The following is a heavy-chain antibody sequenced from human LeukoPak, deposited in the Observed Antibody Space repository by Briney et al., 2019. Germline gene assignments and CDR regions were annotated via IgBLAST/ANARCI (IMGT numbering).Heavy chain of an antibody. D-gene: IGHD2-15*01. CDR2: ISSSSSYI. CDR1: GFTFSSYW. CDR3: AREGRSGYCSGGSCYDYYYYYYMDV. V-gene: IGHV3-21*01. J-gene: IGHJ6*03. Sequence: GGSLRLSCAASGFTFSSYWMHWVRQAPGKGLEWVSSISSSSSYIYYADSVKGRFTTSRDNAKNSLYLQMNSLRAEDTAVYYCAREGRSGYCSGGSCYDYYYYYYMDVWGKGTTVTVSS.